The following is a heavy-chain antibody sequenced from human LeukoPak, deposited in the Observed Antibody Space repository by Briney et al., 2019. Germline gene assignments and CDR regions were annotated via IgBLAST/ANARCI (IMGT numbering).Heavy chain of an antibody. V-gene: IGHV1-18*01. D-gene: IGHD6-13*01. Sequence: ASVKVSCKASGYTFTSYGISWVRQAPGQGLEWMGWISAYNGNTNYAQKLQGRVTMTTDTSTSTAYMELRSLRSDDTAVYYCASMAVAYSSSFMGMDVWGRGTTVTVSS. CDR3: ASMAVAYSSSFMGMDV. CDR2: ISAYNGNT. J-gene: IGHJ6*02. CDR1: GYTFTSYG.